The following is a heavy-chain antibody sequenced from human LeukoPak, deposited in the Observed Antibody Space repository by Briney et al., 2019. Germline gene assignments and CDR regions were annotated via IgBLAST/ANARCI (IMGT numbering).Heavy chain of an antibody. CDR3: ARDIGDYVWGSYRPYYFDY. CDR1: GFTFSSYS. J-gene: IGHJ4*02. CDR2: ISSSSSYI. D-gene: IGHD3-16*02. V-gene: IGHV3-21*01. Sequence: GGSLRLSCAASGFTFSSYSMNWVRQAPGKGLEWVSSISSSSSYIYYADSVKGRFTISRDNAKNSLYLQMNSLRAEDTAVYYCARDIGDYVWGSYRPYYFDYWGQGTPVTVSS.